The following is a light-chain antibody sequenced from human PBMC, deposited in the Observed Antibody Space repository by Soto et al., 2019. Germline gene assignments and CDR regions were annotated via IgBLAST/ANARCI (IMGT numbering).Light chain of an antibody. CDR1: SSDVGGYNY. CDR3: SSYTSSSTLYV. J-gene: IGLJ1*01. CDR2: EVS. Sequence: QSALTQPASVSGSPGQSITISCTGTSSDVGGYNYVSWYQQHPGKAPKLMIYEVSNRPSGVSICFSGSKSGNTASLTIYGLQVEVEADYYCSSYTSSSTLYVFGTGTKVTVL. V-gene: IGLV2-14*01.